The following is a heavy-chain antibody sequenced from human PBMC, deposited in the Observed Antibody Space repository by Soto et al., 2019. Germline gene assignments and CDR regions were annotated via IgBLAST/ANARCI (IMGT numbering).Heavy chain of an antibody. V-gene: IGHV4-39*01. CDR1: GGSISSSSDY. J-gene: IGHJ6*02. D-gene: IGHD6-19*01. Sequence: QLQLQESGPGLVKPSETLSLTCTVSGGSISSSSDYWGWIRQPPGKGLEWIGSIYYSGSTYYNPSLKSRVALSADTSKNQFSLKLSSVTAADTAVYYCARHEAVAENNYYGMDVWGQGTTVTVSS. CDR3: ARHEAVAENNYYGMDV. CDR2: IYYSGST.